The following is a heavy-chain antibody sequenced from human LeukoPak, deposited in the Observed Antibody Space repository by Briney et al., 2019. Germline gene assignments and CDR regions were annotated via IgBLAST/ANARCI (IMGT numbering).Heavy chain of an antibody. J-gene: IGHJ5*02. CDR2: ISGGGSYI. D-gene: IGHD3-10*02. Sequence: GGSLRLSCAASGFTFSTYSMNWVRQAPGKGLEWVSFISGGGSYIYYAESVKGRFTISRDNAKNSLYLQMNSLRAEDTAIYYRARDRAAPGLFGEVASWGQGTLVTVSS. CDR1: GFTFSTYS. V-gene: IGHV3-21*01. CDR3: ARDRAAPGLFGEVAS.